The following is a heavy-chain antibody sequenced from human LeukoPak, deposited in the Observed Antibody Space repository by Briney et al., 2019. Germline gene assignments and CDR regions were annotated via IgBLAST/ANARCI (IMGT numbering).Heavy chain of an antibody. J-gene: IGHJ4*02. D-gene: IGHD3-10*01. V-gene: IGHV4-34*01. Sequence: SETLSLTCGVSGGPFNFYFWHWIRQPPGKGLEWIGEIDNRGSTSYNPSLKNRITISVDTTRNHFSLQLTSVTATDRADCARDSASGFGWGQGTVVTVSS. CDR3: DSASGFG. CDR1: GGPFNFYF. CDR2: IDNRGST.